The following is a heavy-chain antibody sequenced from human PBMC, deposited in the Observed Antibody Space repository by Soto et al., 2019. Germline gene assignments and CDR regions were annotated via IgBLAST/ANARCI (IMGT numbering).Heavy chain of an antibody. J-gene: IGHJ4*02. Sequence: VGSLRLSCEASGFTLRNYAMTWIRQAPGKGLEWVSLISANDVGTYYAESVKNRFTISTDQSRNTVYLQMDSLRADDTAIYYCAKDNNDYYWDNRPPFDYCGQGTLVTVSS. CDR2: ISANDVGT. D-gene: IGHD3-22*01. V-gene: IGHV3-23*01. CDR1: GFTLRNYA. CDR3: AKDNNDYYWDNRPPFDY.